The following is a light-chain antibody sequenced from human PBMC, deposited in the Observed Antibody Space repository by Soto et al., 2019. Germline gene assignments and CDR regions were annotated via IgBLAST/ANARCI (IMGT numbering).Light chain of an antibody. J-gene: IGLJ1*01. Sequence: QSALTQPASVSGSPGQSITISCTGTGSDVGGYNYVSWYQQHPGKAPKLMIYDVSNRPSGVSNRFSGSKSGNTASLTISGLQAEDEADYYCSSYTISSFYVFGTGTKLTVL. CDR3: SSYTISSFYV. CDR1: GSDVGGYNY. V-gene: IGLV2-14*01. CDR2: DVS.